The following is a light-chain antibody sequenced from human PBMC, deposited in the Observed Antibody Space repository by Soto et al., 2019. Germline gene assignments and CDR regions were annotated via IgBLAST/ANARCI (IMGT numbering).Light chain of an antibody. J-gene: IGKJ1*01. Sequence: TQSPSSVSASVGDRVTITCRASQGISSWLAWYQQKPGQAPRLLIYGASSRATGIPDRFSGSGSGTDFTLTISRLEPEDFAVYYCQQYGSSPWTFGQGTKVEIK. V-gene: IGKV3-20*01. CDR1: QGISSW. CDR2: GAS. CDR3: QQYGSSPWT.